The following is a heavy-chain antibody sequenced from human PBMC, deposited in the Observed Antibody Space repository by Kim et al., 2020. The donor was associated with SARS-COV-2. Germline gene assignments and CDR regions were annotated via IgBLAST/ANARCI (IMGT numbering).Heavy chain of an antibody. Sequence: SETLSLTCTVSGPSTTSDYWNWIRQPPGQGLHWIGFVSESGRATYNPSLTSRVAISIDTTNYQFSLKLDSVTAADTAVYYCVEGSGWYNYWGQGTRVLVSS. J-gene: IGHJ4*02. CDR3: VEGSGWYNY. CDR2: VSESGRA. CDR1: GPSTTSDY. D-gene: IGHD6-19*01. V-gene: IGHV4-59*08.